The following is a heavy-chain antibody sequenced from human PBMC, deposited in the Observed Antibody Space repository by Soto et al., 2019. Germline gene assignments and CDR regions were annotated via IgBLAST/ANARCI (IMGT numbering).Heavy chain of an antibody. Sequence: PSETLSLTCAVYGGSFSNYYWSWIRQPPGKGLEWIGEINHSGSTNYNPSLKSRVTISVDTSENQFSLKLTSVTAADTAVYYCARRGPGYCSSTSCHYSYYVMAVWGQGTTVTV. J-gene: IGHJ6*02. V-gene: IGHV4-34*01. CDR3: ARRGPGYCSSTSCHYSYYVMAV. CDR2: INHSGST. CDR1: GGSFSNYY. D-gene: IGHD2-2*03.